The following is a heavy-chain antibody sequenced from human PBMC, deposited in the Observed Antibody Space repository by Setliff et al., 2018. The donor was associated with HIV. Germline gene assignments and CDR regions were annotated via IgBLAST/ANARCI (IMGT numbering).Heavy chain of an antibody. V-gene: IGHV4-39*01. CDR1: GASISSRSYY. CDR2: IFYSGTT. D-gene: IGHD3-22*01. Sequence: SETLSLTCTVSGASISSRSYYWGWIRQPPGKGLEWLGSIFYSGTTDYNPSLKSRVSISVDTSKNQFSLKLSSVTAADTAVYYCARGLSFYDPGGFDYWGQGTLVTVSS. CDR3: ARGLSFYDPGGFDY. J-gene: IGHJ4*02.